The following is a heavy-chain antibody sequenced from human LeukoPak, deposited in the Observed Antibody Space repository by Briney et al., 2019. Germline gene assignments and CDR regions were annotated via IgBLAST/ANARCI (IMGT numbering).Heavy chain of an antibody. D-gene: IGHD3-3*01. J-gene: IGHJ4*02. Sequence: GGSLRLSCAASGFTFSSYGMHWVRQAPGKGLEWVAFIRYDGSNKYYADSVKGRFTISRDNSKNTLYLQMNSLRAEDTAVYYCAKGSDYDFWSGYSRWGQGTLVTVSS. V-gene: IGHV3-30*02. CDR3: AKGSDYDFWSGYSR. CDR2: IRYDGSNK. CDR1: GFTFSSYG.